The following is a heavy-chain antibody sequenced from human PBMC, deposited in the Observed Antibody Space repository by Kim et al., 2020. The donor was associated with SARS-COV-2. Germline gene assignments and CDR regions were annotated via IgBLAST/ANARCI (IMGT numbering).Heavy chain of an antibody. CDR2: IYSGGST. D-gene: IGHD3-22*01. CDR1: GFTVSSNY. Sequence: GGSLRLSCAASGFTVSSNYMSWVRQAPGKGLEWVSVIYSGGSTYYADSVKGRFTISRDNSKNTLYLQMNSLRAEDTAVYYCARGVYYDSSGYYNYYYGMDVWGQGTTVTVSS. V-gene: IGHV3-53*01. CDR3: ARGVYYDSSGYYNYYYGMDV. J-gene: IGHJ6*02.